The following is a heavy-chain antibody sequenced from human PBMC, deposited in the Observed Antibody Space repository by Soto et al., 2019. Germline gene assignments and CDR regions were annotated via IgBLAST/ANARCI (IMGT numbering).Heavy chain of an antibody. Sequence: GGSLRLSCAASGFTFSSYGMHWVRQAPGKGLEWVSVIWDDGSNKYYVDSVKGRFTIYRDNSKNNLSLQMNSLRAEDTAVYYCASDLAHMLTSGMDXWGQGTTVTVS. V-gene: IGHV3-33*01. CDR3: ASDLAHMLTSGMDX. CDR1: GFTFSSYG. CDR2: IWDDGSNK. D-gene: IGHD3-16*01. J-gene: IGHJ6*02.